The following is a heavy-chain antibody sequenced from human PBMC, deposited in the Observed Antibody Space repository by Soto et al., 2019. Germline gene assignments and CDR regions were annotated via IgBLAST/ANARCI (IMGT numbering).Heavy chain of an antibody. D-gene: IGHD3-3*01. CDR2: IKQDGSEK. Sequence: EVQLVESGGGLVQPGGSLRLSCAASGFTFSSYWMSWVRQAPGKGLEWVANIKQDGSEKYYVDSVKGRFTISRDNAKNSLYLQMNSLRAEDTAVYYCARDPYYDFWSGYSADDYWGQGTLVTVSS. J-gene: IGHJ4*02. V-gene: IGHV3-7*01. CDR1: GFTFSSYW. CDR3: ARDPYYDFWSGYSADDY.